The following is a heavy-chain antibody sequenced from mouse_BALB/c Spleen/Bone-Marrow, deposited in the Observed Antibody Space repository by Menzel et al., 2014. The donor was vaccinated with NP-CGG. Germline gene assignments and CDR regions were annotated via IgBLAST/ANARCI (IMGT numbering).Heavy chain of an antibody. CDR2: IDPANGNT. CDR3: ARTPRATFYFDY. J-gene: IGHJ2*01. Sequence: EVQLQQSGAELVKPGASVKLSCTASGFNIKDTYMHWVKQRPEQGLEWIGRIDPANGNTKYDPKFQGKATITADTSSNTACLQLFSLTSEDTAVYYCARTPRATFYFDYWGQGTTLTVSS. V-gene: IGHV14-3*02. CDR1: GFNIKDTY. D-gene: IGHD3-1*01.